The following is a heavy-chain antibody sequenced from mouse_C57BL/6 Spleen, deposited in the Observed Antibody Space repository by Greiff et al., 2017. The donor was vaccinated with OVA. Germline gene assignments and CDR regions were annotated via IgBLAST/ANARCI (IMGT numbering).Heavy chain of an antibody. Sequence: QVQLKQPGAELVKPGASVKMSCKASGYTFTSYWITWVKQRPGQGLEWIGDIYPGSGSTNYNEKFKSKATLTVDTSSSTAYMQLSSLTSEDSAVYYCARNGYYVGYFDYWGQGTTLTVSS. D-gene: IGHD2-3*01. J-gene: IGHJ2*01. CDR3: ARNGYYVGYFDY. CDR1: GYTFTSYW. CDR2: IYPGSGST. V-gene: IGHV1-55*01.